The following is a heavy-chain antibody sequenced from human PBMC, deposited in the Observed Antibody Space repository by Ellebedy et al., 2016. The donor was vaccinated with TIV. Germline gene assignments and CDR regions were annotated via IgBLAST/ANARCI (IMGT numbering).Heavy chain of an antibody. J-gene: IGHJ4*02. CDR3: AKDRRTMPTYYFDS. V-gene: IGHV3-23*01. CDR1: GFTFRSFA. D-gene: IGHD5-24*01. CDR2: LSGSGDIA. Sequence: GGSLRLSCVGSGFTFRSFAMSWVRQTPGTGLEWVSGLSGSGDIAFYADSVKGRFTLSRDNSKNTLFLQMDSLTAEDTAVYFCAKDRRTMPTYYFDSWGQGIMVTVSS.